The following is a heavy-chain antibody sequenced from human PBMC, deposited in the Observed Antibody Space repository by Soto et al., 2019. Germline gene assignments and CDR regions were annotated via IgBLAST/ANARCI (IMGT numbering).Heavy chain of an antibody. J-gene: IGHJ4*02. D-gene: IGHD3-16*01. Sequence: ASVKVSCKTSGYTFTNYAIHWVRQAPGQRLEWMGWINADNGHTKYSQKFQARVTITRDTSASTAYMELSRLRSEDTAVYYCARDFGSWGIDHWGLGTLVTVSS. CDR3: ARDFGSWGIDH. CDR1: GYTFTNYA. V-gene: IGHV1-3*01. CDR2: INADNGHT.